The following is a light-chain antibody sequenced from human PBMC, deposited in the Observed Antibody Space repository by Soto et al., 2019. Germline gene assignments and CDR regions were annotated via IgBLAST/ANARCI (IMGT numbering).Light chain of an antibody. J-gene: IGLJ1*01. CDR1: SGSIASNY. Sequence: NFVLTQPHSVSESPGKTVTISCTRSSGSIASNYVQWYQQRPGSAPTTVIYEDNQRPSGVPDRFSGSIDSSSNSASLTISGLKTEDEADYYCQSYDSSNQRVFGTGTKVTVL. CDR2: EDN. CDR3: QSYDSSNQRV. V-gene: IGLV6-57*03.